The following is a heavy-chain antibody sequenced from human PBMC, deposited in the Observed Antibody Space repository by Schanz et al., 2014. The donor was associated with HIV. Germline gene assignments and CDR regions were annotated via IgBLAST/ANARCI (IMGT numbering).Heavy chain of an antibody. J-gene: IGHJ4*02. V-gene: IGHV3-74*02. CDR1: GFTFSNDW. D-gene: IGHD1-1*01. CDR3: ARAPYTTSTRIDY. CDR2: INALGTTT. Sequence: EVQLVESGGGLVRPGGSLRLSCAASGFTFSNDWMHWVRQAPGKGLVWVSRINALGTTTAYADSVKGRFAISRDNSKNTLYLQMNKLSAEDAAVYYCARAPYTTSTRIDYWGQGTLVTVSS.